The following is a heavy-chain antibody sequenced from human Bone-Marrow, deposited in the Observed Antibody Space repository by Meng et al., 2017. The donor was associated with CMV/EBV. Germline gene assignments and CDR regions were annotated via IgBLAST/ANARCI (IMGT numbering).Heavy chain of an antibody. J-gene: IGHJ1*01. CDR3: AKVRYCNGGTCPFAEYFQH. D-gene: IGHD2-15*01. V-gene: IGHV3-30*02. CDR2: IRYDGSNK. Sequence: GESLKISCAASGFTFSYFGMHWVRQAPGKGLERVAFIRYDGSNKYYADSVKGRFAISRDNPKNTLYLQMNSLRTEDTAVYYCAKVRYCNGGTCPFAEYFQHWGHGTVVTVSS. CDR1: GFTFSYFG.